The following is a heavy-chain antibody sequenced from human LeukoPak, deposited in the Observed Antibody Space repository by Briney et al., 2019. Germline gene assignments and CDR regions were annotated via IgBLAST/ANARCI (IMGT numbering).Heavy chain of an antibody. CDR3: AKDYYDILTGSYDY. D-gene: IGHD3-9*01. J-gene: IGHJ4*02. CDR2: ISWNSGSI. CDR1: GFTFDDYA. Sequence: GRSLRLSCAASGFTFDDYAMHWVRQAPGKGLEWVSGISWNSGSIGYADSVKGRFTISRDNAKNSLYLQMNSLRAEDTALYYCAKDYYDILTGSYDYWGQGTLVTVSS. V-gene: IGHV3-9*01.